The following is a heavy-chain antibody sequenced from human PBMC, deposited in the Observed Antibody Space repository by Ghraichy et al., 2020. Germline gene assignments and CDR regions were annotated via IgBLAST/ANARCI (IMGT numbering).Heavy chain of an antibody. V-gene: IGHV3-11*01. Sequence: LSLTCAASGFTFSDYYMSWIRQTPGKGLEWVSYISSSGSTIYNADSVKGRFTISRDNAENSLYLQMNSLRAEDTGVYYCASVVVVTGYFDLWGRCTLGTVSS. CDR1: GFTFSDYY. CDR2: ISSSGSTI. CDR3: ASVVVVTGYFDL. J-gene: IGHJ2*01. D-gene: IGHD3-22*01.